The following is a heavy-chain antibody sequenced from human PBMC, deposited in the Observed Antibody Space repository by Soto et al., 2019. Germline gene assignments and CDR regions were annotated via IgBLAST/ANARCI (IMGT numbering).Heavy chain of an antibody. J-gene: IGHJ4*02. Sequence: ASVKVSCKASGYTFKSYAMHWVRQAPGQRLEWMGWINAGNGNTKYSQKFQGRVTITRDTSASTAYMELSSLRSEDTAVYYCALPPPSEPKAYSSSDGIDYWGQGTLVTVSS. CDR1: GYTFKSYA. CDR2: INAGNGNT. CDR3: ALPPPSEPKAYSSSDGIDY. D-gene: IGHD6-13*01. V-gene: IGHV1-3*01.